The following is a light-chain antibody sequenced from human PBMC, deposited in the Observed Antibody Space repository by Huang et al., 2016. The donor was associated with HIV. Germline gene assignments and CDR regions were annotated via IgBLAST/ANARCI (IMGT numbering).Light chain of an antibody. J-gene: IGKJ4*01. V-gene: IGKV3-20*01. Sequence: EIVLTQFPGTLSLSPGERATRSCRASQSRSSSYLAWYQQKPGQPPRLLIYGASSRATGIPDRFSGSGSGTDFALTITGVEPEDFAVYYCQQYGSSPSTFGGGTRVEIK. CDR2: GAS. CDR3: QQYGSSPST. CDR1: QSRSSSY.